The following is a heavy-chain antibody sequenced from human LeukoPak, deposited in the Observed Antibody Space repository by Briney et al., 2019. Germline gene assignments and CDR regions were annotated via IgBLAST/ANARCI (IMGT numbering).Heavy chain of an antibody. CDR1: GGSISSYY. Sequence: SETLSLTCTVSGGSISSYYWSWIRQPPGKGLEWIGYIYYSGSTNYNPSLKSRVTISVDTSKNQFSLKLSSVTAADTAVYYCARSTGGWSYFDHWGQGILVTVSS. D-gene: IGHD6-19*01. V-gene: IGHV4-59*01. CDR2: IYYSGST. CDR3: ARSTGGWSYFDH. J-gene: IGHJ4*02.